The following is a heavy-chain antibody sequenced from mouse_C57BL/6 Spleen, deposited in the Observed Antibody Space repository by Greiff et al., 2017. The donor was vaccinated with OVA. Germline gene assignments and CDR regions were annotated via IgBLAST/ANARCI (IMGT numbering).Heavy chain of an antibody. CDR2: IYPGDGDT. V-gene: IGHV1-82*01. Sequence: QVQLQQSGPELVKPGASVKLSCKASGYAFSSSWMNWVKQRPGKGLEWIGRIYPGDGDTNYNGKFKGKATLTADKSSSTAYMQLSSLTSEDSAVYFCACYGSSAYWYFDVWGTGTTVTVSS. D-gene: IGHD1-1*01. CDR1: GYAFSSSW. J-gene: IGHJ1*03. CDR3: ACYGSSAYWYFDV.